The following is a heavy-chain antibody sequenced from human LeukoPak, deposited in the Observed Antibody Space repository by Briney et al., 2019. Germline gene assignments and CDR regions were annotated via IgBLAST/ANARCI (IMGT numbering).Heavy chain of an antibody. CDR2: ISSDGSHK. Sequence: PGGSLRLSCAASGFIFSNFGMHWVRQTPGKGLEWVAFISSDGSHKYSADSVKGRFSISRDNSKNTLYLQMNSLTPEDTAIDYCAKDLAVWFGHYNYCHYGLDVWGQGTMITVTS. D-gene: IGHD3-10*01. CDR1: GFIFSNFG. V-gene: IGHV3-30*18. J-gene: IGHJ6*02. CDR3: AKDLAVWFGHYNYCHYGLDV.